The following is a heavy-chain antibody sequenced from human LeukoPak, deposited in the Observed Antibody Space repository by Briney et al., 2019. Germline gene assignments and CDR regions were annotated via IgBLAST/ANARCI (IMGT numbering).Heavy chain of an antibody. Sequence: SQTLSLTCTVSGGSISSGSYYWSWIRQPAGKGLEWVGRIYTSGSTNYIPSLKSRVTISVDTSKNQFSLKLTSVTAADTAVYYCARSGLTYYYDSSGYYYLGYWGQGTLVTVSS. CDR2: IYTSGST. CDR3: ARSGLTYYYDSSGYYYLGY. V-gene: IGHV4-61*02. D-gene: IGHD3-22*01. CDR1: GGSISSGSYY. J-gene: IGHJ4*02.